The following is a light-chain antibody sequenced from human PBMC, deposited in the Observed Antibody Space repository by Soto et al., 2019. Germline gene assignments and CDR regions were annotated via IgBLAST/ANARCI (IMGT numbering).Light chain of an antibody. J-gene: IGKJ1*01. CDR3: QQYGSSPQT. CDR1: QSVSSNF. V-gene: IGKV3-20*01. CDR2: GAS. Sequence: EIVLTQSPGTLSLSPGERATLSCRASQSVSSNFLAWYQQKPGQAPRLLIYGASSRATGIPDRFSGSRSGTDFTLAISRLEPEDFAVYYCQQYGSSPQTFGQGTKVDIK.